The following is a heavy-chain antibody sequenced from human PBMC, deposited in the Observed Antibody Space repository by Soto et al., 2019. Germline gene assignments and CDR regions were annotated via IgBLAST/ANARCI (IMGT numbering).Heavy chain of an antibody. D-gene: IGHD3-10*01. V-gene: IGHV3-15*01. CDR3: TAGITEFDY. CDR2: IKSKTDGGTT. CDR1: GFTFSNAW. Sequence: EVQLVESGGGLVKPGGSLRLSCAASGFTFSNAWMSWVRQAPGKGLEWVGCIKSKTDGGTTDYAAPVKGRFTISRDDSKNTLYLQMNSLKTEDTAVYYCTAGITEFDYWGQGTLVTVSS. J-gene: IGHJ4*02.